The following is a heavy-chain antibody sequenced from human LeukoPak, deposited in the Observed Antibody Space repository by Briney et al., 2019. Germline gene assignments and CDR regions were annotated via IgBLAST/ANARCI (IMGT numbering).Heavy chain of an antibody. CDR2: IYTTGST. J-gene: IGHJ2*01. CDR1: GDSIRGYY. V-gene: IGHV4-4*07. D-gene: IGHD2/OR15-2a*01. Sequence: RASETLSLTCTVSGDSIRGYYWSWIRQPAGKGLERIGHIYTTGSTTYNPSLKSRVTMSVDTSKNQFSLKLNSVTAADTAVYYCARGYYSGWYFDLWGRGTLVTASS. CDR3: ARGYYSGWYFDL.